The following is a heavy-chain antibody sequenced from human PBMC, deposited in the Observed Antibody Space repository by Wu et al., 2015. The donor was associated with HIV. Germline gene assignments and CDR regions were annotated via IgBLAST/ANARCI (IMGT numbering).Heavy chain of an antibody. V-gene: IGHV4-34*01. Sequence: QVQLQQWGAGLLKPSETLSLTCAVYGGSFSDYYWTWIRQPPGKGLEWIGEINHSGSTNYDPSLKGRVTISVDTSKNQFSLKLSSVTAADTAVYYCARGNPTLTIFGVPDFDFWGQGTLVTVSS. D-gene: IGHD3-3*01. J-gene: IGHJ4*02. CDR1: GGSFSDYY. CDR2: INHSGST. CDR3: ARGNPTLTIFGVPDFDF.